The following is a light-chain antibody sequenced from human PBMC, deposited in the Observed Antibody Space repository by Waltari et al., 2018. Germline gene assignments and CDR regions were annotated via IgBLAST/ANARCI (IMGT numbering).Light chain of an antibody. CDR2: YDD. J-gene: IGLJ2*01. CDR3: AVWDDSLNGVV. Sequence: QSVLTQPPSVSEAPRQRVTISCSGSRSNIRNNAVSWYQRLPGKAPKLLIYYDDLLPSGVSDRFSGSKSGTSASLAISGLQSDDEADYYCAVWDDSLNGVVFGGGTKLTVL. CDR1: RSNIRNNA. V-gene: IGLV1-36*01.